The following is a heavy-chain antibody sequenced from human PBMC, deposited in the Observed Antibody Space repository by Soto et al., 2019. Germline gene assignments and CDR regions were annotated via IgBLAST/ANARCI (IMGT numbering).Heavy chain of an antibody. V-gene: IGHV4-34*01. CDR2: INHSGST. CDR1: GGSFSGYY. Sequence: SETLSLTCAVYGGSFSGYYWSWIRKPPGKGLEWIGEINHSGSTNYNPSLKSRVTISVDTSKNQFSLKLSSVTAADTAVYYCARNRIRVWFGELSYFDPWGQGTLVTVSS. J-gene: IGHJ5*02. CDR3: ARNRIRVWFGELSYFDP. D-gene: IGHD3-10*01.